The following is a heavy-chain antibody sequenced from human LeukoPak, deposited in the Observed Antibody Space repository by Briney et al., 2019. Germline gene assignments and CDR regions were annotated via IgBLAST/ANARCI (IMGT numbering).Heavy chain of an antibody. D-gene: IGHD3-22*01. CDR1: GGSISSSSYY. J-gene: IGHJ3*02. V-gene: IGHV4-39*01. CDR2: IYYSGST. Sequence: SETLSLTCTASGGSISSSSYYWGWIRQPPGKGLEWIGSIYYSGSTYYNPSLKSRVTISVDTSKNQFSLKLSSVTAADTAVYYCARAYYYDSSGYLMASGAFDIWGQGTMVTVSS. CDR3: ARAYYYDSSGYLMASGAFDI.